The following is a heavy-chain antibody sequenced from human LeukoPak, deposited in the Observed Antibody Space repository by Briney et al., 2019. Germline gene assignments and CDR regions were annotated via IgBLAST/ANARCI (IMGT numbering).Heavy chain of an antibody. CDR1: GGSFSGYY. V-gene: IGHV4-34*01. Sequence: SETLSLTCAVYGGSFSGYYWSWIRQPPGKGLEWIGEINHSGSTNYHPSLKSRATISVDTSKNQFSLKLSSVTAADTAVYYCASSHMIRWGQGTLVTVSS. CDR3: ASSHMIR. J-gene: IGHJ4*02. D-gene: IGHD3-16*01. CDR2: INHSGST.